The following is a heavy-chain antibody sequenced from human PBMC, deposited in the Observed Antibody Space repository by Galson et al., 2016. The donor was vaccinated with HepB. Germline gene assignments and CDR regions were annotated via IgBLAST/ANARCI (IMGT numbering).Heavy chain of an antibody. CDR3: ARLDYYYYAMDV. CDR1: GFTFRNYW. V-gene: IGHV3-7*01. CDR2: IKQDGSVK. J-gene: IGHJ6*02. Sequence: SLRLSCAASGFTFRNYWMSWVRQAPGRGLEWVANIKQDGSVKYYADSVKGRFTISRDNAKNSLYLEVNSLRAEDTALYFCARLDYYYYAMDVWGQGTTVTVSS.